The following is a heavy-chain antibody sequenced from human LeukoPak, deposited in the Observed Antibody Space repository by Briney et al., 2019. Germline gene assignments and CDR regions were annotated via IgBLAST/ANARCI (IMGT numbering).Heavy chain of an antibody. CDR1: GFTFSSYG. CDR3: AKATVGSNSPDY. J-gene: IGHJ4*02. Sequence: GRSLRLSCAASGFTFSSYGMHWVRQAPGKGLEWVAVIWYDGSNKYYADSVKGRFTISRDNSKNTLYLQMNSLRSEDTAVYYCAKATVGSNSPDYWGQGTLVTVSS. D-gene: IGHD6-13*01. V-gene: IGHV3-33*06. CDR2: IWYDGSNK.